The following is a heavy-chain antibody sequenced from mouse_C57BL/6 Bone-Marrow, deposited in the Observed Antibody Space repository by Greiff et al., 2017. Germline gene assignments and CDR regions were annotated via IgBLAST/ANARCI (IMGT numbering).Heavy chain of an antibody. CDR1: GYTFTSYW. J-gene: IGHJ3*01. Sequence: QVQLQQSGAELVKPGASVKMSCKASGYTFTSYWMQWVKQRPGQGLEWIGEIDPSDSYTNYTQKFKGKATLTVDTSSSTAYMQLSSLTSEDSAVYYCARRGDDAYWGQGTLVTVSA. CDR2: IDPSDSYT. V-gene: IGHV1-50*01. CDR3: ARRGDDAY. D-gene: IGHD3-3*01.